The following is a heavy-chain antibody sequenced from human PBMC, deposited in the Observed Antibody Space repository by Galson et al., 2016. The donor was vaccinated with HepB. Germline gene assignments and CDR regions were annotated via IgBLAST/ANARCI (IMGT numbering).Heavy chain of an antibody. CDR2: ISYNGGNK. CDR3: ASLALYDDFDV. J-gene: IGHJ3*01. CDR1: GFTFSSYA. D-gene: IGHD2-8*01. Sequence: SLRLSCAASGFTFSSYAMHWVRQAPGKGLEWVALISYNGGNKVYADYVKGRFTISRDNSKSTVYLQMNSLRAEDTAVYYCASLALYDDFDVWGQGTLVAVSS. V-gene: IGHV3-30-3*01.